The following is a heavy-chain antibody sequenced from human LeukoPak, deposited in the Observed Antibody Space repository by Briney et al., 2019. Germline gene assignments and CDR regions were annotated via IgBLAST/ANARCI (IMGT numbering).Heavy chain of an antibody. CDR2: IKLDGSEK. Sequence: PGGSLRLSCAASGFTFSSYWMSWVRQAPGKGLEWVANIKLDGSEKDYVDSMKGRFTISRDNAKNSLYLQMNSLRGDDTAVYYCATVAGDCSGGRCYLLRFDYWGQGTLVTVSS. CDR3: ATVAGDCSGGRCYLLRFDY. CDR1: GFTFSSYW. J-gene: IGHJ4*02. V-gene: IGHV3-7*01. D-gene: IGHD2-15*01.